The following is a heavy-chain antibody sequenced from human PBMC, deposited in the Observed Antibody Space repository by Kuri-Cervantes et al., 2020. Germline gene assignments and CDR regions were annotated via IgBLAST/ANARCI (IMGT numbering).Heavy chain of an antibody. D-gene: IGHD3-22*01. Sequence: GESLKISCAASGFTLSSYGMHWVRQAPGKGLEWVAVLSYDGSNKYYADSVKGRFTISRDNSKNTLFLQMNSLRTEDTAVYYCAKVLEDSSGYRQLRFDAFDIWGQGTMVTVSS. V-gene: IGHV3-30*18. CDR3: AKVLEDSSGYRQLRFDAFDI. CDR1: GFTLSSYG. CDR2: LSYDGSNK. J-gene: IGHJ3*02.